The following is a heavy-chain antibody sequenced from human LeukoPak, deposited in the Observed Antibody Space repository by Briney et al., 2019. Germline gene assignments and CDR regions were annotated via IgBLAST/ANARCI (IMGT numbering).Heavy chain of an antibody. CDR1: GYTFTGYY. CDR2: INPNSGGT. Sequence: ASVKVSCKASGYTFTGYYFHWVRQAPGQGLEWMGWINPNSGGTNYAQKFQGRVTMTRDTSISTAYMELSRLRSDDTAVYYCARAGVDTTMGGIDYWSQGTLVTVSS. V-gene: IGHV1-2*02. D-gene: IGHD5-18*01. J-gene: IGHJ4*02. CDR3: ARAGVDTTMGGIDY.